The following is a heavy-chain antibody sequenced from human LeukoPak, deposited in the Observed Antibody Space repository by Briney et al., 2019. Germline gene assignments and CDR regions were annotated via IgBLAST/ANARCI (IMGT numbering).Heavy chain of an antibody. D-gene: IGHD3-3*01. V-gene: IGHV1-18*01. CDR2: ISAYNGNT. CDR1: GYTFTSYG. Sequence: ASVKVSCKASGYTFTSYGISWVRQAPGQGLEWMGWISAYNGNTNYAQKLQGRVTMTTDTSTSTAYMELRSLRSDDTAVYYCARDQDFWSGYLKERYFDYWGQGTLLTVSS. J-gene: IGHJ4*02. CDR3: ARDQDFWSGYLKERYFDY.